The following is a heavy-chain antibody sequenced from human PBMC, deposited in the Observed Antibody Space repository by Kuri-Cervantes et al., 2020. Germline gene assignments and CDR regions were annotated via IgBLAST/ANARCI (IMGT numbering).Heavy chain of an antibody. CDR1: GFTVSSNY. J-gene: IGHJ4*02. Sequence: GESLKISCAASGFTVSSNYMSWVRQAPGKGLEWVSVIYSRGSTYYADSVKGRFTISRDNSKNTLYLQMNSLRAEDTAVYYCAKDDSSGFIIRTGGGYWGQGTLVTVSS. V-gene: IGHV3-53*01. D-gene: IGHD3-22*01. CDR2: IYSRGST. CDR3: AKDDSSGFIIRTGGGY.